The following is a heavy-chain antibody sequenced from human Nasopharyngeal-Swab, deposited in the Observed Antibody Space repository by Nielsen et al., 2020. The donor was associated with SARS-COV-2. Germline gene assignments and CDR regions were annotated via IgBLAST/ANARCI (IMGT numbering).Heavy chain of an antibody. CDR3: ARERGGPRDDSSGYLYYFDY. J-gene: IGHJ4*02. D-gene: IGHD3-22*01. Sequence: PGKGLEWIGEINHSGSTNYNPSLKSRVTISVDTPKNQFSLKLSSVTAADTAVYYCARERGGPRDDSSGYLYYFDYWGQGTLVTVSS. CDR2: INHSGST. V-gene: IGHV4-34*01.